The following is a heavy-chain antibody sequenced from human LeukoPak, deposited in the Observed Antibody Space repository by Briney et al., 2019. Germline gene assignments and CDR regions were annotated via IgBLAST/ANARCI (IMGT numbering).Heavy chain of an antibody. D-gene: IGHD3-10*01. CDR3: ARDYGWSFAN. Sequence: TGGSLRLSCTSSGLIFSSHWMNWVRQAPGKGPEWVANIKYDGSEQYYVDSVKGRFSISRDNTKNLLYLQMNSLRVEDTAVYYCARDYGWSFANWGQGTLVTVSS. CDR2: IKYDGSEQ. CDR1: GLIFSSHW. V-gene: IGHV3-7*03. J-gene: IGHJ4*02.